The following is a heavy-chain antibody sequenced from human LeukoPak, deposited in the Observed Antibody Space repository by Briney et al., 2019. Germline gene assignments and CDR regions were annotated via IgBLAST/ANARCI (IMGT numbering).Heavy chain of an antibody. CDR1: GFTFNTYG. D-gene: IGHD5-18*01. V-gene: IGHV3-23*01. Sequence: GGSLRLSCTVSGFTFNTYGMSWVRQAPGKGLEWVSGISASGSNTHYADSVKGRFTISRDNAKNSLYLQMNSLRAEDTAVYYCARGATAMVFWVLGAFDIWGQGTMVTVSS. CDR3: ARGATAMVFWVLGAFDI. J-gene: IGHJ3*02. CDR2: ISASGSNT.